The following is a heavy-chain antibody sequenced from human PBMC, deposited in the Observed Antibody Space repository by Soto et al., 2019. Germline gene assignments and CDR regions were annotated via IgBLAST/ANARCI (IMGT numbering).Heavy chain of an antibody. CDR1: GFTISSYE. D-gene: IGHD2-21*02. CDR3: ARDPKDWGGDCYDDACDI. Sequence: PGLSLRLSCAASGFTISSYEMNCVRQGPGTGLEWVSYISSSGSTIYYADSAKGRFTISRDNAKNSLYLQMNSLRAEATAVYYCARDPKDWGGDCYDDACDIWGQGTMVT. CDR2: ISSSGSTI. V-gene: IGHV3-48*03. J-gene: IGHJ3*02.